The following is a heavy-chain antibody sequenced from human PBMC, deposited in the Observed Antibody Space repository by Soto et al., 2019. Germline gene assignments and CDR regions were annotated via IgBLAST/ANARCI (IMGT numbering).Heavy chain of an antibody. Sequence: PGGSLRLSCAASGFSFRDCGMHRVRQAPGKGLEWVSVIWYDGSTKYYGDSVKGRFTISRDTFKNTLYLQMDSLRAEDTAVYYCAKDWWVAAAGRWFDPWGQGTLVTVSS. CDR1: GFSFRDCG. CDR2: IWYDGSTK. V-gene: IGHV3-33*06. J-gene: IGHJ5*02. CDR3: AKDWWVAAAGRWFDP. D-gene: IGHD6-13*01.